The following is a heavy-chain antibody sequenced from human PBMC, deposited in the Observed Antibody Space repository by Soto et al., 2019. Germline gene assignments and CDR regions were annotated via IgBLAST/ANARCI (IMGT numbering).Heavy chain of an antibody. CDR1: GFTFSSYG. Sequence: ESGGGVVQPGRSLRLSCAASGFTFSSYGMHWVRQAPGKGLEWVAVISYDGSNKYYADSVKGRFTISRDNSKNTLYLQMNSLRAEDTAVYYCAKDLVYVRSGGYGMDVWGQGTTVTVSS. CDR2: ISYDGSNK. D-gene: IGHD3-3*01. CDR3: AKDLVYVRSGGYGMDV. J-gene: IGHJ6*02. V-gene: IGHV3-30*18.